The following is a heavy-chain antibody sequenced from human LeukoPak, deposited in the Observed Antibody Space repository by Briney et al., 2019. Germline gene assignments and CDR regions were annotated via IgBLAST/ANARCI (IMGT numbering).Heavy chain of an antibody. Sequence: SETLSLTCTVSGYSISSGYYWGWIRQPPGKGLEWIGSIYHSGSTYYNPSLKSRVTISVDTSKNQFSLKLSSVTAADTAVYYCARAHCTNGVRYRARHAFDIWGQGTMVTVPS. J-gene: IGHJ3*02. CDR3: ARAHCTNGVRYRARHAFDI. CDR1: GYSISSGYY. D-gene: IGHD2-8*01. CDR2: IYHSGST. V-gene: IGHV4-38-2*02.